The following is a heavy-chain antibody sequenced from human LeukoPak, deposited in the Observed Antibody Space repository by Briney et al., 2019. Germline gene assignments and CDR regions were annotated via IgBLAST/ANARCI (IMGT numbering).Heavy chain of an antibody. CDR2: IRNNGNII. J-gene: IGHJ6*02. CDR1: GFIFSDYY. Sequence: GGSLRLSCAASGFIFSDYYMNWIRQAPGKGLEWVSSIRNNGNIIYYADSVKGRFTISRDNAKKSLYLQMNSLRAEDTAVYYCARVDVWGQGTTVTVSS. V-gene: IGHV3-11*01. CDR3: ARVDV.